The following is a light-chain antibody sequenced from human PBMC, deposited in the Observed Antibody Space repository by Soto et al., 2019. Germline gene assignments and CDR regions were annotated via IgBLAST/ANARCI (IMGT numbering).Light chain of an antibody. CDR1: QGISDS. Sequence: DIQITQSPSTLSASVGDRVTITFRASQGISDSLAWYQQKPGKAPDLLLSDVSSLERGVASRFSGSGSGTEFTLTISSMQPDDFATYYCQQYHGYSRTFGHGTKVDIK. V-gene: IGKV1-5*01. CDR3: QQYHGYSRT. CDR2: DVS. J-gene: IGKJ1*01.